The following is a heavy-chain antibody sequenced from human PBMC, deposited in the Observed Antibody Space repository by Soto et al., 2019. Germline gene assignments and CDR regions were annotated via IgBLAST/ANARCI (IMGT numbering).Heavy chain of an antibody. CDR3: ARPIRNFRYYYYAMDV. J-gene: IGHJ6*02. CDR1: GYSFTDYW. V-gene: IGHV5-51*01. CDR2: IYPGDSDT. Sequence: RGESLKISCKGSGYSFTDYWIGWVRQLPGKGLEWMGIIYPGDSDTRYSPSFQGHVTITVAKSTSTAYLQWNTLKASDTAMYYCARPIRNFRYYYYAMDVWGQGTTVTVSS.